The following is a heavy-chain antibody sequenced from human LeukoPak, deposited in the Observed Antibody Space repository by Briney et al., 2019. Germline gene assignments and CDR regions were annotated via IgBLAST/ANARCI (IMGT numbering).Heavy chain of an antibody. Sequence: PSETLSLTCTVSGGSFCSSSYYWGWIRQPPGKGLEWIGSIYYSGSTYYNPSLKSRVTISVDTSKNQFSLKLSSVTAADTAVYFCARHNYDSSGFLKYWGQGTLVTVSS. J-gene: IGHJ4*02. V-gene: IGHV4-39*01. D-gene: IGHD3-22*01. CDR3: ARHNYDSSGFLKY. CDR1: GGSFCSSSYY. CDR2: IYYSGST.